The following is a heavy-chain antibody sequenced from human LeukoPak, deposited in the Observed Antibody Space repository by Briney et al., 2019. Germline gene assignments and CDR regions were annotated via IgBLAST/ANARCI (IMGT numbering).Heavy chain of an antibody. Sequence: GGSLRLSCAASGFTFSSYAMSWVRQAPGKGLEWVSAISGSGGSTYYADSVKGRLTISRDNSKNTLYLQMNSLRAEDTAVYYCAKRGPSTVTYNYYFDYWGQGTLVTVSS. CDR1: GFTFSSYA. J-gene: IGHJ4*02. V-gene: IGHV3-23*01. D-gene: IGHD4-17*01. CDR2: ISGSGGST. CDR3: AKRGPSTVTYNYYFDY.